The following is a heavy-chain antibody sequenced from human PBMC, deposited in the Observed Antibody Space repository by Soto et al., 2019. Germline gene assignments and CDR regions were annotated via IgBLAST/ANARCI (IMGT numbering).Heavy chain of an antibody. J-gene: IGHJ4*02. Sequence: QVQLVESGGGVVQPGRSLRLSCAASGFTFSSYGMHWVRQAPGKGLEWVAVIWYDGSNKYYADSVKGRFTISRDNSKNTLYLQMNSLRAEDTAVYYCARGDYGDYIRGFDYWGQGTLVTVSS. V-gene: IGHV3-33*01. CDR1: GFTFSSYG. CDR2: IWYDGSNK. CDR3: ARGDYGDYIRGFDY. D-gene: IGHD4-17*01.